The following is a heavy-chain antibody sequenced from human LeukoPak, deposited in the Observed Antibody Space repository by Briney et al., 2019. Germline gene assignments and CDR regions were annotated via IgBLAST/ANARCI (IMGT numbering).Heavy chain of an antibody. Sequence: SETLSLTCGVSGASVTSHFWSWIRQTPGMGLEWIGYISNRGSTGYKPSLRSRVTISVASPKNEASLNVRSVSAADTAVYYCAKGVSGTYYAFDVWGQGRTV. V-gene: IGHV4-59*02. CDR1: GASVTSHF. CDR2: ISNRGST. CDR3: AKGVSGTYYAFDV. D-gene: IGHD1-26*01. J-gene: IGHJ3*01.